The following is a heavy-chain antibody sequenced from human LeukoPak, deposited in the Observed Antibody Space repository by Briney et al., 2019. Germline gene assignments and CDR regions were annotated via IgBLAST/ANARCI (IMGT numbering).Heavy chain of an antibody. CDR2: INLDGSER. D-gene: IGHD6-13*01. J-gene: IGHJ4*02. Sequence: GGSLRLSCAASGFTFSGHSTTWVHQAPGKGLEWVANINLDGSERFYVDFVKGRFTISRDNADNSMYLQMNSLRAEDTAVYYCGRVIAGAIDYWGQGTLVTVSS. CDR3: GRVIAGAIDY. CDR1: GFTFSGHS. V-gene: IGHV3-7*01.